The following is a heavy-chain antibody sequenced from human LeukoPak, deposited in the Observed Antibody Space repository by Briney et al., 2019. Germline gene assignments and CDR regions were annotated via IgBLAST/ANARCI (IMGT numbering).Heavy chain of an antibody. CDR3: ARHPRTTWTFDY. J-gene: IGHJ4*02. Sequence: SETLSLTCTVSGGSISSYYWSWIRQPAGKGLEWIGRIYTSGSTNYNPSLKSRVTMSVDASKNQFSLKLSSVTAADTAVYYCARHPRTTWTFDYWGQGTLVTVSS. V-gene: IGHV4-4*07. CDR2: IYTSGST. CDR1: GGSISSYY. D-gene: IGHD1-1*01.